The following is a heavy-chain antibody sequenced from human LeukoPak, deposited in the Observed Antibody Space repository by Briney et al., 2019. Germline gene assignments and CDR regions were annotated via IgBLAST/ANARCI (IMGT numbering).Heavy chain of an antibody. J-gene: IGHJ4*02. CDR2: ISGSGGST. D-gene: IGHD3-10*01. CDR1: GFTFSSYA. CDR3: AKSAGDLVWIGELLGSN. V-gene: IGHV3-23*01. Sequence: GGSLRLSCAASGFTFSSYAMSWVRQAPGKGLEWVSAISGSGGSTYYADSVKGRFTISRDNSKNTLYLQMNSLRAEDTAVYYCAKSAGDLVWIGELLGSNWGQGTLVTVSS.